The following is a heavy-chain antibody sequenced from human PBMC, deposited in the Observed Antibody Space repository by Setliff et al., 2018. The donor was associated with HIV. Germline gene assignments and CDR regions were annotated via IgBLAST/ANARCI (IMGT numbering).Heavy chain of an antibody. CDR1: GYSFSNYY. CDR2: IYPGDSET. D-gene: IGHD4-4*01. V-gene: IGHV5-51*01. J-gene: IGHJ3*02. CDR3: ARPITTRLLAGAFDI. Sequence: PGESLKISCKGSGYSFSNYYIGWVRQMPGKGLEWMGMIYPGDSETRYSPSLQGQVTISADKSISTAYLQWNSLKASDTAMYYCARPITTRLLAGAFDICGRGTMVTVSS.